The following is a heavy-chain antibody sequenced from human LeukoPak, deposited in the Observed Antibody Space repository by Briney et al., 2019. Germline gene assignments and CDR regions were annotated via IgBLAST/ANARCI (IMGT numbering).Heavy chain of an antibody. CDR1: GGSISSSNW. V-gene: IGHV4-4*02. Sequence: PSGTLSLTCAVSGGSISSSNWWSWVRQPPGKGLEWIGEIYHSGSTNYNPSLKSRVTISVDKSKNQFSLKLSSVTAADTAVYYCARVTAAEKYYFDYWGQGTLVTVSS. CDR2: IYHSGST. J-gene: IGHJ4*02. D-gene: IGHD6-13*01. CDR3: ARVTAAEKYYFDY.